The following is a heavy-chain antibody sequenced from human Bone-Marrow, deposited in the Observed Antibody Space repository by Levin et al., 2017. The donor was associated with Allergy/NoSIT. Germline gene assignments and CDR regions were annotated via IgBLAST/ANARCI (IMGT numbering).Heavy chain of an antibody. Sequence: PTGGSLRLSCAASGFTFSVYWMSWVRQAPGKGLEWVANIKQDGSQTNYVDSVKGRFTISRDNAKNSLYLQMDSLTVEDTSVYYCAREGIHSTSSRAQHWGQGTLVTVSS. J-gene: IGHJ1*01. CDR2: IKQDGSQT. CDR1: GFTFSVYW. D-gene: IGHD6-6*01. V-gene: IGHV3-7*01. CDR3: AREGIHSTSSRAQH.